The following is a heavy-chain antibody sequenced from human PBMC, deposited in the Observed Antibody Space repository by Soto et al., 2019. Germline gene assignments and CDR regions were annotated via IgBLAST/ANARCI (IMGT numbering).Heavy chain of an antibody. Sequence: QVQLVQSGAEVKKPGASVKVSCKASGYTFTSYDINWVRQATGQGLEWMGWMNPNSGNTGYAQKFQGRVTMTRNTSISTAYMELSSLRSEDTAVYYCARGRGMYYDFWSGYYDSYYYYYMDVWGKGTTVTVSS. J-gene: IGHJ6*03. V-gene: IGHV1-8*01. CDR3: ARGRGMYYDFWSGYYDSYYYYYMDV. CDR2: MNPNSGNT. CDR1: GYTFTSYD. D-gene: IGHD3-3*01.